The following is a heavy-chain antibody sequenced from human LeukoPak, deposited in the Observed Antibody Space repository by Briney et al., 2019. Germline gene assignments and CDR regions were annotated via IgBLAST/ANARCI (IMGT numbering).Heavy chain of an antibody. J-gene: IGHJ6*03. D-gene: IGHD3-10*01. Sequence: ASETLSLTCAVYGGSFSGYYWSWIRQPPGKGLEWIGEINHSGSTNYNPSLKSRVTISVDTCKNQFSLKLSSVTAADTAVYYCARIGSGSYYPTGYYYYMDVWGKGTTVTVSS. CDR3: ARIGSGSYYPTGYYYYMDV. CDR1: GGSFSGYY. CDR2: INHSGST. V-gene: IGHV4-34*01.